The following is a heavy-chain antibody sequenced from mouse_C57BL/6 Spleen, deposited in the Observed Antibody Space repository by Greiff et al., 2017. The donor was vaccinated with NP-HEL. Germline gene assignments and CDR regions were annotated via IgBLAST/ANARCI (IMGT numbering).Heavy chain of an antibody. Sequence: QVQLQQSGPELVKPGASVKISCKASGYAFSSSWMNWVKQRPGKGLEWIGRIYPGDGDTNYNGKFKGKATLTADKSSSKAYMQLSSLTSEDSAVYFCARLGITTGYYYAMDYWGQGTSVTVSS. V-gene: IGHV1-82*01. D-gene: IGHD2-4*01. CDR3: ARLGITTGYYYAMDY. J-gene: IGHJ4*01. CDR2: IYPGDGDT. CDR1: GYAFSSSW.